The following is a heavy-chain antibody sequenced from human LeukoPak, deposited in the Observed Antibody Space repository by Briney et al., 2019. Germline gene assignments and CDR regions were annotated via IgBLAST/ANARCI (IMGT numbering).Heavy chain of an antibody. CDR1: GDSISSYY. Sequence: PSETLSLTCTVSGDSISSYYWSWIRQPPGKGLEWIGYIYYTGTTNYNPSLKSRLTISVDTSKSQFSLRLSSVTAADTAVYYCARGLLWSLYNWFDPWGQGTLVTVSS. D-gene: IGHD2-2*01. CDR2: IYYTGTT. V-gene: IGHV4-59*08. CDR3: ARGLLWSLYNWFDP. J-gene: IGHJ5*02.